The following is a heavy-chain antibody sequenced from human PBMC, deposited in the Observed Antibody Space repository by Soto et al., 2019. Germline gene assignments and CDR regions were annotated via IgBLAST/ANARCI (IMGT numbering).Heavy chain of an antibody. CDR2: IYYSGST. Sequence: SETLSLTCTVSGGSISSSSYYWGWIRQPPGKGLEWIGSIYYSGSTNYNPSLKSRVTISVDTSKNQFSLKLSSVTAADTAVYYCARLVTGYSSGYYLGSFDYWGQGTLVTVSS. D-gene: IGHD6-19*01. J-gene: IGHJ4*02. CDR1: GGSISSSSYY. CDR3: ARLVTGYSSGYYLGSFDY. V-gene: IGHV4-39*01.